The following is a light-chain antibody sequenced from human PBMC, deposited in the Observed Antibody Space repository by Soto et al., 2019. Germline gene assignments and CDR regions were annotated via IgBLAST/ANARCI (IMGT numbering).Light chain of an antibody. J-gene: IGKJ5*01. V-gene: IGKV3-11*01. CDR1: QSVGAY. CDR2: SAS. CDR3: QQRSDWPPGIS. Sequence: EIVLTQSPGTLSLTPGERATVSCRAIQSVGAYLAWSQQKPGQAPRLVIYSASKRATGIPARFSGSGSDTDFTLTISSLEPEDFAIYYCQQRSDWPPGISFGQGTRLEI.